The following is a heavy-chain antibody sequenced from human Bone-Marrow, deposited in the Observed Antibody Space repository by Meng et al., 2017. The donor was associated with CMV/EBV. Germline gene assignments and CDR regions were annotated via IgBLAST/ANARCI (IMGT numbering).Heavy chain of an antibody. D-gene: IGHD2-21*02. CDR1: GFTVRSHA. Sequence: SGFTVRSHAMHWVRQAPSKGLEWVAVISYDGSNKYYADSVKGRFTISRDNSKNTLYLQMNSLRAEDTAVYYCAKDLSTTAIHWFDPWGQGTLVTVSS. V-gene: IGHV3-30-3*01. CDR2: ISYDGSNK. CDR3: AKDLSTTAIHWFDP. J-gene: IGHJ5*02.